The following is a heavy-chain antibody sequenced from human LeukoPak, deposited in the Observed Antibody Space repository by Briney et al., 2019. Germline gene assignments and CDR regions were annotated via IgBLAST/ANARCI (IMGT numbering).Heavy chain of an antibody. CDR1: GFTFSNYD. J-gene: IGHJ4*02. CDR2: ITYDGSNK. V-gene: IGHV3-30*18. D-gene: IGHD2-15*01. CDR3: AKDPGPQVADY. Sequence: SGTSLRLSCAVSGFTFSNYDMHWVRQAPGKGLEWVAVITYDGSNKFYADSVKGRFTISRDNSKNTLYLQMNSLRAEDTAVYYCAKDPGPQVADYWGQGTLVTVSS.